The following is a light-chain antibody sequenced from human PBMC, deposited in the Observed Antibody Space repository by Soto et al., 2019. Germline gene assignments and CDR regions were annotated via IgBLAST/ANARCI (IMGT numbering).Light chain of an antibody. CDR1: SSNVGSYKL. CDR2: EVN. J-gene: IGLJ1*01. CDR3: CSSGGSPTYV. V-gene: IGLV2-23*02. Sequence: QSVLTQPASVSGSPGQSITISCTGTSSNVGSYKLVSWYQQHPGKAPKLMIFEVNKRPSGVSNRFSASKSGNTASLTISGLKVEEEADYYCCSSGGSPTYVFGTGTKVTVL.